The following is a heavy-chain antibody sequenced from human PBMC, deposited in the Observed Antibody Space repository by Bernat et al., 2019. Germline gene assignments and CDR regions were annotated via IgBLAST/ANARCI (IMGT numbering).Heavy chain of an antibody. Sequence: EVQLVESGGGLVKPGGSLRLSCAASGFTFSNAWMSWVRQAPGKGLEWVGRIKSKTDGGTTDYAAPVKGRFTISRDDSKNTLYLQMNSLKTEDTAVYYCTPGSGYDFWSGYYSGYGMDVWGQGTTVTVSS. V-gene: IGHV3-15*01. CDR2: IKSKTDGGTT. J-gene: IGHJ6*02. D-gene: IGHD3-3*01. CDR3: TPGSGYDFWSGYYSGYGMDV. CDR1: GFTFSNAW.